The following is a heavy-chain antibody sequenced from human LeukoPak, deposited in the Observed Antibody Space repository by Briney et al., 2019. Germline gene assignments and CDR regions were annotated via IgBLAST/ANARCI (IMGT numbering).Heavy chain of an antibody. Sequence: PGGSLRLSCAASGFTFSDYSMNWVRQAPGKGLEWVSSIRSSSSYIYYADSVKGRFTISRDNAKNSLYLQMNSLRAEDTAVYYCARDITMVRGVFNWFDPWGQGTLVTVSS. D-gene: IGHD3-10*01. CDR1: GFTFSDYS. CDR2: IRSSSSYI. J-gene: IGHJ5*02. V-gene: IGHV3-21*01. CDR3: ARDITMVRGVFNWFDP.